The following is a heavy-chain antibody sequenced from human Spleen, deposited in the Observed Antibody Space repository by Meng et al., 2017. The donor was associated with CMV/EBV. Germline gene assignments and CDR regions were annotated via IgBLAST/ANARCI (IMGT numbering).Heavy chain of an antibody. V-gene: IGHV4-59*01. J-gene: IGHJ6*02. D-gene: IGHD6-6*01. CDR3: ARERSSSSPAFGYYGMDV. Sequence: GSLRLSCTVSGGSISSYYWSWIRQPPGKGLEWVGYIYYSGSTNYNPSLKSRVTMSVDTSKNQFSLKLSSVTAADTAMYYCARERSSSSPAFGYYGMDVWGQGTTVTVSS. CDR2: IYYSGST. CDR1: GGSISSYY.